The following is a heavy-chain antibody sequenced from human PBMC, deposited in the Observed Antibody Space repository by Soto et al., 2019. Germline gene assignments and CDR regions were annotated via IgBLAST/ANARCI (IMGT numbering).Heavy chain of an antibody. CDR2: ISSSSSYI. CDR1: GFTFSSYS. CDR3: ARDRGSYYDSSGYYPGYGMDV. Sequence: KPGGSLRLSCAASGFTFSSYSMNWVRQAPGKGLEWVSSISSSSSYIYYADSVKGRFTISRDNAKNSLYLQMNSLRAEDTAVYYCARDRGSYYDSSGYYPGYGMDVWGQGTTVTVSS. V-gene: IGHV3-21*01. J-gene: IGHJ6*02. D-gene: IGHD3-22*01.